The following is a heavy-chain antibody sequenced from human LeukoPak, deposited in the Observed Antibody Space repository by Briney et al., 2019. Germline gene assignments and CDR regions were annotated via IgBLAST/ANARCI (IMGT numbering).Heavy chain of an antibody. Sequence: PSETLSLTCTVSGGSISSYYWSWIRQPPGKGLEWIGYIYYSGSTNYNPSLKSRVTISVDTSKNQFSLKLSSVTAADTAVYYCARVTYYGFWSGYYPDYWGQGTLVTVSS. J-gene: IGHJ4*02. CDR3: ARVTYYGFWSGYYPDY. CDR1: GGSISSYY. D-gene: IGHD3-3*01. V-gene: IGHV4-59*01. CDR2: IYYSGST.